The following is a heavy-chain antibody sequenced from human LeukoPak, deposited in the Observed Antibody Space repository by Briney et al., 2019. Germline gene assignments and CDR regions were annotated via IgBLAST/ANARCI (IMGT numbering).Heavy chain of an antibody. D-gene: IGHD3-22*01. Sequence: SETLSLTCTVSGASISSSYWSWIRQSPGKGLEWIGYIYYSGSTNYNPSLQSRVTVSIDTSKNQFSLRLSSVTAADTAVYYCARGYFDSSGYSNPFDLWGQGALVTVSS. CDR3: ARGYFDSSGYSNPFDL. V-gene: IGHV4-59*01. CDR2: IYYSGST. J-gene: IGHJ4*02. CDR1: GASISSSY.